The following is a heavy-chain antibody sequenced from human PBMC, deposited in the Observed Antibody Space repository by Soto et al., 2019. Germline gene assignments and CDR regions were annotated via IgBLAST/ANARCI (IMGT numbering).Heavy chain of an antibody. J-gene: IGHJ4*02. Sequence: SETLSLTCTVSGGSISSSSYYWGWIRQPPGKGLEWIGSIYYSGSTYYNPSLKSRVTISVDTSKNQFSLKLSSATAADTAVYFCARIAYCGGDRSRNPFDYWGQGTLVTVSS. CDR2: IYYSGST. D-gene: IGHD2-21*02. CDR3: ARIAYCGGDRSRNPFDY. CDR1: GGSISSSSYY. V-gene: IGHV4-39*01.